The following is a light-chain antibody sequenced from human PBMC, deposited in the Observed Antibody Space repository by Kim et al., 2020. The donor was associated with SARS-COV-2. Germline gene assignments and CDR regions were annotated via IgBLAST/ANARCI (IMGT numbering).Light chain of an antibody. CDR3: QVWDSSTGV. CDR1: NIGTKN. J-gene: IGLJ3*02. V-gene: IGLV3-9*01. CDR2: GDS. Sequence: SYELTQPLSVSVALGRTARITCGGNNIGTKNVHWFQQKPGQAPVLVICGDSNRPSGIPERFSGSNSGNTATPTISRAQPGDEADYYCQVWDSSTGVFGGGTKLTVL.